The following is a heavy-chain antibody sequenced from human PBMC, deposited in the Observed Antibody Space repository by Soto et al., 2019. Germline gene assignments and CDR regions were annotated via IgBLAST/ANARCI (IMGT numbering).Heavy chain of an antibody. D-gene: IGHD3-10*01. J-gene: IGHJ6*03. CDR2: INHSGST. V-gene: IGHV4-34*01. CDR1: GGSFSGYY. Sequence: SETLSLTCAVYGGSFSGYYWSWIRQPPGKGLEWIGEINHSGSTNYNPSLKSRVTISVDTSKNQFSLKLGSVTAADTAVYYCARGRGAVRGVIIRYYYYYYMDVWGKGTTVTVSS. CDR3: ARGRGAVRGVIIRYYYYYYMDV.